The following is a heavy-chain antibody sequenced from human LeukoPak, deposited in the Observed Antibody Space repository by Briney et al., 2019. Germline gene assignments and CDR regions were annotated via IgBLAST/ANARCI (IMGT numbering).Heavy chain of an antibody. Sequence: SWVRQAPGKGLEWVANMNQHDTEKHYLKSVKGRFTIYRDNAKNSLYLIMNSLRPEDTALYYCARDGGYCEGISCPGDYWGQGTQVTVSS. CDR3: ARDGGYCEGISCPGDY. V-gene: IGHV3-7*03. D-gene: IGHD2-15*01. J-gene: IGHJ4*02. CDR2: MNQHDTEK.